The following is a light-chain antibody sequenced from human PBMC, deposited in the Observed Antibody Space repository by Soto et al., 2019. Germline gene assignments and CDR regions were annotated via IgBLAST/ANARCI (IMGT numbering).Light chain of an antibody. CDR3: ETWDSNTVV. J-gene: IGLJ2*01. Sequence: QSVLTQSSSASASLGSSVKLTCTLSSGHSSYIIAWHQQQPGKAPRYLMKLEGSGSYNKGSGVPYRFSGSSSGADRYLTISNLQFEDDADYYCETWDSNTVVFGGGTKLTVL. CDR1: SGHSSYI. V-gene: IGLV4-60*02. CDR2: LEGSGSY.